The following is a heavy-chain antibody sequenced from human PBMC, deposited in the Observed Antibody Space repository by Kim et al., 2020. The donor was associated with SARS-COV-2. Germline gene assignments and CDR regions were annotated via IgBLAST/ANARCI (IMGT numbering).Heavy chain of an antibody. V-gene: IGHV4-39*01. CDR1: GGSISNSFNY. J-gene: IGHJ4*02. D-gene: IGHD3-22*01. CDR3: ARLPHDSSGYVDC. CDR2: VYHSGST. Sequence: SETLSLSCTVSGGSISNSFNYWGWIRQRPGKGLERIGSVYHSGSTYDSPSLKSRVTVSVDTTKNQFSLKVTSVTAADTAVYFCARLPHDSSGYVDCWGQGILVTVSS.